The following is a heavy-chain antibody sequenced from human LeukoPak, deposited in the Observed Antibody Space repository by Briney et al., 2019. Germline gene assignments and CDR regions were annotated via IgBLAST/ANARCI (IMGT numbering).Heavy chain of an antibody. CDR3: ARDGSGSYHFDY. J-gene: IGHJ4*02. D-gene: IGHD1-26*01. CDR1: GFTFSSYW. Sequence: GGSLRLSCAASGFTFSSYWMHWVRQAPGKGLVWVSRINSDGSSTNYADSVKGRFTISRDNAKNTLYLQMNSPRAEDTAVYYCARDGSGSYHFDYWGQGTLVTVSS. CDR2: INSDGSST. V-gene: IGHV3-74*01.